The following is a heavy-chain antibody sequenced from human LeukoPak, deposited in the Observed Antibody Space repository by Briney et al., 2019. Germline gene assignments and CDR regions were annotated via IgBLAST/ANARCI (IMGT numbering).Heavy chain of an antibody. J-gene: IGHJ6*03. CDR3: ARDRDTAMEYYYYYYMDV. D-gene: IGHD5-18*01. CDR2: IYYSGST. V-gene: IGHV4-59*01. Sequence: SGTLSLTCTVSGGSISSYYWSWIRQPPGKGLEWIGYIYYSGSTNYNPSLKSRVTISVDTSKNQFSLKLSSVTAADTAVYYCARDRDTAMEYYYYYYMDVWGKGTTVTISS. CDR1: GGSISSYY.